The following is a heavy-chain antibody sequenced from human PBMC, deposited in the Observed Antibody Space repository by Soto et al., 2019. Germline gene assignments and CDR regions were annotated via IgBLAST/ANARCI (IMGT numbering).Heavy chain of an antibody. J-gene: IGHJ5*02. CDR3: ARHADAGSFHNWFDP. V-gene: IGHV1-69*01. Sequence: QVQLVQSGAEVKKPGSSVKVSCKASGGTFSTNAIAWVRQAPGQGLEWMGGIIPIFGTANYAQKFQGRVTITADESTSTAYMEMSSLRTEDTAVYYCARHADAGSFHNWFDPCGQGTLVTVSS. CDR2: IIPIFGTA. CDR1: GGTFSTNA. D-gene: IGHD2-15*01.